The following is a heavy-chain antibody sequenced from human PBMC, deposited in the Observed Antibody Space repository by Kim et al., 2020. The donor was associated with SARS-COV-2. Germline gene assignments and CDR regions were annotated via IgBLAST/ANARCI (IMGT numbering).Heavy chain of an antibody. D-gene: IGHD2-21*02. J-gene: IGHJ4*02. CDR3: AKYPSVTASGSFGY. Sequence: ADSVTGRFTLSGDNSKNALYLQMNGLRAEDTAVYYCAKYPSVTASGSFGYWGQGTLVTVSS. V-gene: IGHV3-23*01.